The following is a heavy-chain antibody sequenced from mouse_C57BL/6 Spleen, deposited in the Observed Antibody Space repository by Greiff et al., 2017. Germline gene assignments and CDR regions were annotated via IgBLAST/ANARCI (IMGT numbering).Heavy chain of an antibody. V-gene: IGHV14-3*01. CDR1: GFTFTNSW. CDR3: AVGFDY. Sequence: EVQLQESVAELVRPGASVKLSCTASGFTFTNSWMHWVKQRPEQGLEWIGRIDPANGNTKYAQKLQGKATITADTSSNTAYLQLSSLTSEDTASYCCAVGFDYWGQGTTLTVAS. J-gene: IGHJ2*01. CDR2: IDPANGNT.